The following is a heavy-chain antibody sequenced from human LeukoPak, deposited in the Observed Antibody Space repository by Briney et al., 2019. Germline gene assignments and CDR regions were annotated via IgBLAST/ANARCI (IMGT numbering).Heavy chain of an antibody. D-gene: IGHD2-2*02. CDR3: ARAVVVPAAIFYYYYYMDV. J-gene: IGHJ6*03. CDR1: GGSISSYY. Sequence: PSETLSLTCTVSGGSISSYYWSWIRQPPGKGLEWIGYIYYSGSTNYNPSLKSRVTISVDTSKNQFSLKLSSVTAADTAVYYCARAVVVPAAIFYYYYYMDVWGKGTTVTVSS. V-gene: IGHV4-59*12. CDR2: IYYSGST.